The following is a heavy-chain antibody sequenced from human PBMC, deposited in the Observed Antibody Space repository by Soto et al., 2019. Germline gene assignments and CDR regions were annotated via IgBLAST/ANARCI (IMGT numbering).Heavy chain of an antibody. D-gene: IGHD2-21*01. CDR2: IIPLSGTP. CDR3: ARASPSICGGGNCYRLDSYFDS. J-gene: IGHJ4*03. CDR1: GVTFSTSG. Sequence: QVQLVQSGAEVKKPGSSLKVSCKTSGVTFSTSGISWVRQGPGQGLEWMGGIIPLSGTPKYAGKFQGRVSITADDSATTTYLELSGLSSDDTAIYYCARASPSICGGGNCYRLDSYFDSWGQGSQVVVSS. V-gene: IGHV1-69*01.